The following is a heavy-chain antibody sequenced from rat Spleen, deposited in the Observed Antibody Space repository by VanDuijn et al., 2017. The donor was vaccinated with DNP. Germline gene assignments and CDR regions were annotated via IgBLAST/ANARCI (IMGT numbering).Heavy chain of an antibody. Sequence: QVQLKESGPGLVQPSQTLSLTCTVSGFSLTSYGVSWVRQPPGKGLEWIAAMSSGGSTDYNSALKSRLSISRDTSKSQVFLKMNSLQSEDTAMYFCARNRGGLSYWGQGVMVTVSS. J-gene: IGHJ2*01. CDR3: ARNRGGLSY. V-gene: IGHV2S8*01. D-gene: IGHD4-3*01. CDR1: GFSLTSYG. CDR2: MSSGGST.